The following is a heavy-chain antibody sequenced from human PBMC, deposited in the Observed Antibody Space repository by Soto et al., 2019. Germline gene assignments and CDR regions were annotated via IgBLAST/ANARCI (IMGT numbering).Heavy chain of an antibody. D-gene: IGHD2-15*01. CDR3: APLSVSLSGPYGIHV. CDR2: MFYSGLT. J-gene: IGHJ6*02. V-gene: IGHV4-39*01. CDR1: GYSVTSSDYY. Sequence: KPSETLSLTCSVSGYSVTSSDYYWTWIRQPPGKGLEWIGSMFYSGLTYYNPSLKSRVTLSVDTSKNQFSVRLNSVTAADTAVYYCAPLSVSLSGPYGIHVWGQGXTVTVYS.